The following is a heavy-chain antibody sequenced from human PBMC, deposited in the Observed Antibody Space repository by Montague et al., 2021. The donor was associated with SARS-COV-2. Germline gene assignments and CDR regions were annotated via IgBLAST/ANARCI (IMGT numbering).Heavy chain of an antibody. J-gene: IGHJ6*03. CDR1: GFTFSSYA. Sequence: SLRLSCAASGFTFSSYAMHWVCQAPGKGLEWVAVISYDGSNKYYADSVKGRFTISRDNSKNTLYLQMNSLRAEDTAVYYCARDATYYDILTGYPAFDYYYYYYMDVLGKGTTVTVSS. CDR3: ARDATYYDILTGYPAFDYYYYYYMDV. CDR2: ISYDGSNK. V-gene: IGHV3-30*04. D-gene: IGHD3-9*01.